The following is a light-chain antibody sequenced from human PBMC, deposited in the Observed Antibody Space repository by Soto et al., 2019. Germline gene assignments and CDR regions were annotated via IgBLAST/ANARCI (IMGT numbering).Light chain of an antibody. CDR3: SSYTSSSTLYV. Sequence: QSALTQPASVSGSAGQSITSSCTGTSSDVGGYNYVSWYQQHPGKAPKLMIYDVSNRPSGVSNRFSGSKSGNTASLTISGLQAEDEADYYCSSYTSSSTLYVFGTGTKVTVL. CDR2: DVS. CDR1: SSDVGGYNY. V-gene: IGLV2-14*01. J-gene: IGLJ1*01.